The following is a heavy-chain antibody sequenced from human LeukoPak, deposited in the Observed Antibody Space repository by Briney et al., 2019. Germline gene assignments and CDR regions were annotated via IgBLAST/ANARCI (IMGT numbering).Heavy chain of an antibody. CDR2: IRSSSSYI. V-gene: IGHV3-21*06. J-gene: IGHJ4*02. CDR1: GFTFSSYS. Sequence: GGSLRLSCAASGFTFSSYSMNWVRQAPGKGLEWVSSIRSSSSYIYYADSVKGRFTISRDNAKNSLYLQMNSLRAEDTAVYYCAKDPSDLGGSGSNNYFDCWGQGTLVTVSS. CDR3: AKDPSDLGGSGSNNYFDC. D-gene: IGHD3-10*01.